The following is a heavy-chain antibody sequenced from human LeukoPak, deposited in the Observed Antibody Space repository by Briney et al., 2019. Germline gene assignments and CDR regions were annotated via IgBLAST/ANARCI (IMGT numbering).Heavy chain of an antibody. CDR1: GFTFNNYA. CDR2: ISGSGGST. V-gene: IGHV3-23*01. D-gene: IGHD3-22*01. CDR3: AKDRGTITMIVFDY. J-gene: IGHJ4*02. Sequence: GGSLRLSCAASGFTFNNYAMNWVRQAPGKGLEWVSSISGSGGSTYYADSVKGRFTISRDNSKNTLYLQMNSLRAEDTAVYYCAKDRGTITMIVFDYWGQGTLVTVSS.